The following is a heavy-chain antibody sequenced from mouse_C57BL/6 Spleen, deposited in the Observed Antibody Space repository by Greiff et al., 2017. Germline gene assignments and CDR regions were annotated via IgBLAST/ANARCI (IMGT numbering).Heavy chain of an antibody. J-gene: IGHJ2*01. CDR3: AREEIYYGSSYVDY. CDR2: IYPGSGST. V-gene: IGHV1-55*01. Sequence: PEVQLQQPGASVKMSCKASGYTFTSYWITWVKQRPGQGLEWIGDIYPGSGSTNYNEKFKSKATLTVDTSSSTAYMQLSSLTSEDSAVYYCAREEIYYGSSYVDYWGQGTTLTVSS. CDR1: GYTFTSYW. D-gene: IGHD1-1*01.